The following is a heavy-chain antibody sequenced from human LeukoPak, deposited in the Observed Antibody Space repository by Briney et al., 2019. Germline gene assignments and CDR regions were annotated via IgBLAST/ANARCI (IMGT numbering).Heavy chain of an antibody. J-gene: IGHJ3*02. CDR1: GGSISSYY. CDR3: ARDSESSSWYDAFDI. D-gene: IGHD6-13*01. V-gene: IGHV4-59*01. CDR2: IYYSGST. Sequence: SETLSLTCTVSGGSISSYYWSWIRQPPGKGLEWIGYIYYSGSTNYNPSLKSRVTISVDTSKNQFSLKLSSVTAADTAVYYCARDSESSSWYDAFDIWGQGTMVTVSS.